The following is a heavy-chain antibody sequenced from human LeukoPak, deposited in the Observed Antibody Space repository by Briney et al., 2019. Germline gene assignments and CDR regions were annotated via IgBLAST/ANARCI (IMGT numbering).Heavy chain of an antibody. Sequence: GGSLRLSCAASGFSFNSYAMSWVRQAPGKGLEWVSGISATGGSTYHADSVKGRFTYSRDNSKNTLYLQMNSLRAEDTAVYYRAKGLYKPEYCSGGSCYEFDYWGQGTLVTVSS. CDR3: AKGLYKPEYCSGGSCYEFDY. D-gene: IGHD2-15*01. CDR2: ISATGGST. CDR1: GFSFNSYA. V-gene: IGHV3-23*01. J-gene: IGHJ4*02.